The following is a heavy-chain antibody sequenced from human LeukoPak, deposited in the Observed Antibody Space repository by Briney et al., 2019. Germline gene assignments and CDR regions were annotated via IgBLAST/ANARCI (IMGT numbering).Heavy chain of an antibody. J-gene: IGHJ4*02. Sequence: PSETLSLTCTVSGGSISSSSYYWGWIRQPPGKGLEWIGSIYYSGSTYYNPSLKSRVTISVDTSKNQFSLKLSSVTAADTAVYYCARLSPIAARDYWGRGPLVPVS. V-gene: IGHV4-39*01. CDR1: GGSISSSSYY. CDR3: ARLSPIAARDY. CDR2: IYYSGST. D-gene: IGHD6-6*01.